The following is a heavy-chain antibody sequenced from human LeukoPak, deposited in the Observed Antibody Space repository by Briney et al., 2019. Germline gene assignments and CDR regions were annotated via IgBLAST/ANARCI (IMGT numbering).Heavy chain of an antibody. CDR3: ARDRSEWSAEDNWFDH. Sequence: PSETLSVTCTVSGGSISSGSYYWSWIRQPAGKGLEWIGRIYTSGSTNYNPSLKSRVTMSVDTSKNQFSLTLKSLTAADTAVYYCARDRSEWSAEDNWFDHWGRGTLVTVSS. V-gene: IGHV4-61*02. CDR1: GGSISSGSYY. D-gene: IGHD3-3*01. CDR2: IYTSGST. J-gene: IGHJ5*02.